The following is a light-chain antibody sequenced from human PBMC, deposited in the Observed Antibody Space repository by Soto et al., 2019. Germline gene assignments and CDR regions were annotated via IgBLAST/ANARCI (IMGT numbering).Light chain of an antibody. CDR1: EDINSR. CDR2: QAS. CDR3: QQYKSYRA. Sequence: DIQMTQSPSSVSASVGDRVTISCRASEDINSRLAWYQQKPGNAPKLLIYQASSLESGVPSRFSGSRSGTEFTLTISSLQPDDFATYYCQQYKSYRAFGQGTKVDIK. J-gene: IGKJ1*01. V-gene: IGKV1-5*03.